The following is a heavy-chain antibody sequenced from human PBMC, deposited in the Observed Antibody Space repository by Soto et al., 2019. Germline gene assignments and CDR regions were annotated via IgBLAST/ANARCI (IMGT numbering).Heavy chain of an antibody. J-gene: IGHJ4*02. Sequence: QVQLVQSGAEVKKPGASVKVSCKASGYTLTSYGISWVRQAPGQGLEWMGWISAYNGNTNYAQELQGRVTLTTDTSTSTANMELRSLRSDDTAVYYGVVASQPYYFDYWGQGTLVTVSS. CDR2: ISAYNGNT. V-gene: IGHV1-18*01. CDR1: GYTLTSYG. D-gene: IGHD2-15*01. CDR3: VVASQPYYFDY.